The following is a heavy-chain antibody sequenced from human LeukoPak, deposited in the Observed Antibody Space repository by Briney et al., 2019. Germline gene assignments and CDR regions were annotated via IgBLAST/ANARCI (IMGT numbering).Heavy chain of an antibody. V-gene: IGHV4-39*01. J-gene: IGHJ4*02. Sequence: GSLRLSCAASGFTFSSYTMKWVRQPPGKGLEWIGSIYYSGSTYYNPSLKSRVTISVDTSKNQFSLKLSSVTAADTAVYYCARGNSHNDYWGQGTLVTVSS. CDR3: ARGNSHNDY. CDR2: IYYSGST. D-gene: IGHD2/OR15-2a*01. CDR1: GFTFSSYT.